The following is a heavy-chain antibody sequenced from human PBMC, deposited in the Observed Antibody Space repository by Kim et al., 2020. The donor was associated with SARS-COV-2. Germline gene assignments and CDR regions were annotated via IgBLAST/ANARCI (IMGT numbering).Heavy chain of an antibody. CDR3: ARGCMYDVIWPFDI. CDR1: GFILKTYW. V-gene: IGHV3-74*01. Sequence: GGSLRLSCRASGFILKTYWMHWVRQAPGQGLVWVSRINSDGRTTDYADSVKGRFTISRDNAKDTLYLQMNSLRVEDTAVYFCARGCMYDVIWPFDIWGQGTMVTVSP. CDR2: INSDGRTT. J-gene: IGHJ3*02. D-gene: IGHD2-8*01.